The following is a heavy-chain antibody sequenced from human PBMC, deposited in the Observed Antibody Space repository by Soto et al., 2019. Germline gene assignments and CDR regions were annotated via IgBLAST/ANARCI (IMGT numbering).Heavy chain of an antibody. CDR2: MNPNSGNT. Sequence: ASVKVSCKASGYTFTSYGISWVRQATGQGLEWMGWMNPNSGNTGYAQKFQGRVTMTRDTSISTAYMELSSLRSEDTAVYYCARGKGWNKRLRPYYYYMDVWGKGTTVTVSS. CDR1: GYTFTSYG. V-gene: IGHV1-8*02. D-gene: IGHD1-1*01. CDR3: ARGKGWNKRLRPYYYYMDV. J-gene: IGHJ6*03.